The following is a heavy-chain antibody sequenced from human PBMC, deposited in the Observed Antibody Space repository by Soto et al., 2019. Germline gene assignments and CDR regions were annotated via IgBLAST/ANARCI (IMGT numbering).Heavy chain of an antibody. CDR1: GFTFHDSA. V-gene: IGHV3-9*01. CDR2: VTLNSGTI. J-gene: IGHJ4*02. D-gene: IGHD2-15*01. CDR3: AKGLCIGTCPFGY. Sequence: EVQLVESGGGLVQPGGSLRLSCAVSGFTFHDSAMHWVRQAPGKVLEWVSSVTLNSGTIGYADSVQGRFTVSRDNARNSLYLQMNSVRAEDTALYFCAKGLCIGTCPFGYWGQGTLVTGSS.